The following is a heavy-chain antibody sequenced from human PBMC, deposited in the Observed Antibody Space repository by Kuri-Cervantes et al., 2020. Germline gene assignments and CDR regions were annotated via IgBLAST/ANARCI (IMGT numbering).Heavy chain of an antibody. J-gene: IGHJ4*02. Sequence: GGSLRLSCAASGFTFSSYEMNWVRQAPGKGLEWVSYISSSGSTIYYADSVKGRFTISRDNAKNSLYLQMNSLRAEDTAVYYCAKDRRSSGWYGVQYYWGQGTLVTVSS. CDR3: AKDRRSSGWYGVQYY. CDR1: GFTFSSYE. CDR2: ISSSGSTI. V-gene: IGHV3-48*03. D-gene: IGHD6-19*01.